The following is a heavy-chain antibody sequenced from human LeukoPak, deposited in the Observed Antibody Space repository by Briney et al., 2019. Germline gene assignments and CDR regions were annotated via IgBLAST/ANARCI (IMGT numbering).Heavy chain of an antibody. CDR1: GYTFTSYA. J-gene: IGHJ4*02. D-gene: IGHD1-26*01. Sequence: ASVKVSCTASGYTFTSYAMHWVRQAPGQRLEWMGWINAGNGNTKYSQKFQGRVTVTRDTSASTAYMELSSLRSEDTAVYYCAREGSYLFDYWGQGTLVTVSS. CDR3: AREGSYLFDY. V-gene: IGHV1-3*01. CDR2: INAGNGNT.